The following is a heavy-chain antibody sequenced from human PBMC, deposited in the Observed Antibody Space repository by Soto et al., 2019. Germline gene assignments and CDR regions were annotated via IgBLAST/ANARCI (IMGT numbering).Heavy chain of an antibody. CDR3: ARETRKSWIQLWRADMGYYFDY. D-gene: IGHD5-18*01. CDR1: GFTFSSYW. J-gene: IGHJ4*02. CDR2: INSDGSST. V-gene: IGHV3-74*01. Sequence: GGSLRLSCAASGFTFSSYWMHWVRQAPGKGLVWVSRINSDGSSTSYADSVKGRFTISRDNAKNTLYLQMNSLRAEDTAVYYCARETRKSWIQLWRADMGYYFDYWGQGTLVTVSS.